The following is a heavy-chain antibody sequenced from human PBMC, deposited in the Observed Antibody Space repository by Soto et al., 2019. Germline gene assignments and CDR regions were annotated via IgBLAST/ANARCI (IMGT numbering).Heavy chain of an antibody. CDR2: MNPNSGNT. CDR1: GYTFTSYD. D-gene: IGHD3-10*01. Sequence: ASVKASCKASGYTFTSYDINWVRQATGQGLEWMGWMNPNSGNTGYAQKFQGRVTMTRNTSISTAYMELSSLRSEDTAVYYCARVDGSGSYYNSGMDVWGQGTTVTVSS. CDR3: ARVDGSGSYYNSGMDV. J-gene: IGHJ6*02. V-gene: IGHV1-8*01.